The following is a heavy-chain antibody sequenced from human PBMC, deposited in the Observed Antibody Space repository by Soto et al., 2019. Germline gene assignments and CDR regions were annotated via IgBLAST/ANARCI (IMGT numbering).Heavy chain of an antibody. CDR3: ARVVLTITRGAFDA. CDR2: ISHSGTS. V-gene: IGHV4-4*02. D-gene: IGHD3-9*01. CDR1: GGSISSSHW. J-gene: IGHJ3*01. Sequence: QVQLQESGPGLVKPSGTLSLTCAVAGGSISSSHWWTWVRQSPGKGLEYIGEISHSGTSNSNPSHKSRVTLSVDKSTNHFSLTLTSVTAADTAVYYCARVVLTITRGAFDAWGQGTLVIVSS.